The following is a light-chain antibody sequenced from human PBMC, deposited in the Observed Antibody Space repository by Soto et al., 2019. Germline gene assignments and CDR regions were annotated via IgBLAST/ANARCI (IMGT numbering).Light chain of an antibody. Sequence: DIQMTQSPSSLSASLGDRVTITCRASQSISSYLNWYQQKPGKAPKLLIYAASSLQSGVPSRFSGSGSGTDFTLTISSLLPEDFATYYCQQSYSTLITFGQGTRLE. V-gene: IGKV1-39*01. CDR2: AAS. CDR3: QQSYSTLIT. CDR1: QSISSY. J-gene: IGKJ5*01.